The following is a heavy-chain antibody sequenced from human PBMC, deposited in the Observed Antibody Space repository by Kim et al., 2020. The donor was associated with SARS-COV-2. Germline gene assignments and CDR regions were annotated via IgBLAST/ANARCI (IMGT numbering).Heavy chain of an antibody. V-gene: IGHV4-59*01. Sequence: SETLSLTCTVSGGSISSYYWSWIRQPPGKGLEWIGYIYYSGSTNYNPSLKSRVTISVDTSKNQFSLKLSSVTAADTAVYYCARVGAYDYIWGSYRSSYFDYWGQGTLVTVSS. CDR2: IYYSGST. D-gene: IGHD3-16*02. CDR3: ARVGAYDYIWGSYRSSYFDY. CDR1: GGSISSYY. J-gene: IGHJ4*02.